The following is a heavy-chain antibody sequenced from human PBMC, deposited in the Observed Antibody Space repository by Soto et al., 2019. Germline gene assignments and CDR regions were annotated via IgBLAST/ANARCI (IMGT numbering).Heavy chain of an antibody. J-gene: IGHJ3*02. D-gene: IGHD5-12*01. CDR2: IKSKADGGTT. V-gene: IGHV3-15*01. CDR1: GFTFSNAW. Sequence: GGSLRLSCAASGFTFSNAWMSWVRQAPGKGLEWVGRIKSKADGGTTDYAAPVKGRFTISRDDSKNTLYLQMNSLKTEDTAVYYCTTHRDGYNHAAFDIWGQGTMVTV. CDR3: TTHRDGYNHAAFDI.